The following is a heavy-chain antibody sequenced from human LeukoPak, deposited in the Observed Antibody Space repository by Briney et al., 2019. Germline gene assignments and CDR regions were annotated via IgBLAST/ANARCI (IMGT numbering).Heavy chain of an antibody. Sequence: PGGSLRLSCAASGFTFSDYAMSWVRQAPGKGLEWVSTISDSGGSTYYADSVKGRFTISRDNSKNTLYLQMNSLRAEDTAVYYCAKDYSYGAYYYGMDVWGQGTTVTVSS. CDR1: GFTFSDYA. D-gene: IGHD5-18*01. J-gene: IGHJ6*02. CDR2: ISDSGGST. V-gene: IGHV3-23*01. CDR3: AKDYSYGAYYYGMDV.